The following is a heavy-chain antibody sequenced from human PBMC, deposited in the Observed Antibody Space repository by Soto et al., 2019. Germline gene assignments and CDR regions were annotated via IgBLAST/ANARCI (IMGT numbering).Heavy chain of an antibody. CDR2: ISGSGGST. Sequence: EVQLLESGGGLVQPGGSLRLSCADSGFTFSSYAMSWVRQAPGKGLEWVSAISGSGGSTYYADSVKGRFTIPRDNSKNTLYLQMNSLRAEDTAVYYCAKIGRRGAYHHDYGDYPRQGTLVTVSS. V-gene: IGHV3-23*01. D-gene: IGHD2-2*01. CDR3: AKIGRRGAYHHDYGDY. J-gene: IGHJ4*02. CDR1: GFTFSSYA.